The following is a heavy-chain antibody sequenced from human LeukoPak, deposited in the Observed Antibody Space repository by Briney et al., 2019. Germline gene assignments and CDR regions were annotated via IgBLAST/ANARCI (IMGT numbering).Heavy chain of an antibody. Sequence: SETLSLTCAVYGGSFSGYYWSWIRQPPGKGLEWIGEINHSGSTNYNPSLKSRVTISVDTSKNQFSLKLSSVTAADTAVYYCARGRGSLDLWGRGTLVTVSS. CDR2: INHSGST. CDR3: ARGRGSLDL. D-gene: IGHD5-12*01. CDR1: GGSFSGYY. V-gene: IGHV4-34*01. J-gene: IGHJ2*01.